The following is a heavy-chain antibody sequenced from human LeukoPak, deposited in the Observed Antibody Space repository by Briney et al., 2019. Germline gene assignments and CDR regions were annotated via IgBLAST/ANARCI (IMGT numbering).Heavy chain of an antibody. Sequence: GGSLRLSCAASGFTFSDYYMSWIRPAPGKGLERVAYISSSTSHTNYPDSVKGRFTISRENAKNSLYLQMNSLRAEDTAIYYCATRGYCSRPNCSSWYIDLWGRGTLVTVSS. CDR3: ATRGYCSRPNCSSWYIDL. J-gene: IGHJ2*01. CDR2: ISSSTSHT. CDR1: GFTFSDYY. V-gene: IGHV3-11*03. D-gene: IGHD2-2*01.